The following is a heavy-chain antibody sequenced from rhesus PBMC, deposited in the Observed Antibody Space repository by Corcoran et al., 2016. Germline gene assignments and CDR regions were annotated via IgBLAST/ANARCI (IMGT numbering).Heavy chain of an antibody. Sequence: EVQLVETGGGLVQPGGSLKLSCAASGFTFSSYGRSWVRQAPGKGLEWVSTINRGGGSTYRTDSVKGLFTLARDNSQNTVSLQGKSVRPEDTAVYYCARGSAGTLGYFEIWGQGALVTVSS. D-gene: IGHD1-14*01. V-gene: IGHV3S5*01. CDR3: ARGSAGTLGYFEI. CDR2: INRGGGST. J-gene: IGHJ1*01. CDR1: GFTFSSYG.